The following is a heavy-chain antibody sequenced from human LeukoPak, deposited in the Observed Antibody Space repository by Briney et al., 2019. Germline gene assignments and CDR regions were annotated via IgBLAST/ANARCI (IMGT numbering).Heavy chain of an antibody. Sequence: SVKVSCKASGGTFSSYTISWVRQAPGQGLEWMERIIPILGIANYAQKLQGRVTITADKSTSTAYMELSSLRSEDTAVYYCARGAAAGPDYWGQGTLVTVSS. CDR2: IIPILGIA. V-gene: IGHV1-69*02. CDR1: GGTFSSYT. CDR3: ARGAAAGPDY. D-gene: IGHD6-13*01. J-gene: IGHJ4*02.